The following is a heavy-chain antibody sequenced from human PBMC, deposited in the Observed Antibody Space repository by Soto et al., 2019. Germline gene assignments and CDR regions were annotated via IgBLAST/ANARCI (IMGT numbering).Heavy chain of an antibody. V-gene: IGHV1-18*01. Sequence: QVQLVQSGDEVQKPGASVKVSCKASGYNLIDYGINWVRQAPVQGLEWRGWISAYSDHTNYAQNVQGRVTMTTYTTTSTAYMELRSLTPADTAMYYCASVSQDICSSGSCTGGGFEKWGQGPRVTVSS. J-gene: IGHJ3*01. D-gene: IGHD3-22*01. CDR3: ASVSQDICSSGSCTGGGFEK. CDR2: ISAYSDHT. CDR1: GYNLIDYG.